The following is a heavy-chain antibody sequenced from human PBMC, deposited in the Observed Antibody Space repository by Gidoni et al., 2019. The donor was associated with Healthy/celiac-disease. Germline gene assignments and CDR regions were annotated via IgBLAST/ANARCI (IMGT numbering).Heavy chain of an antibody. CDR2: MNPNSGNT. D-gene: IGHD6-13*01. CDR1: GYTFTGYD. V-gene: IGHV1-8*01. Sequence: QVQLVQSGAEVKKPGASVKVSCKASGYTFTGYDINWVRQATGKWLEWMGWMNPNSGNTGYAQKFQGRVTMTRNTSISTAYMELSSLRSEDTAVYYCARRRAAAAWTGYYGMDVWGQGTTVTVSS. J-gene: IGHJ6*02. CDR3: ARRRAAAAWTGYYGMDV.